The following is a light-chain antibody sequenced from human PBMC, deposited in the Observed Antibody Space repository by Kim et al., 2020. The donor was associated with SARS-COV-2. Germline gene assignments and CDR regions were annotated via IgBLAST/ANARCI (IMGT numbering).Light chain of an antibody. V-gene: IGKV1-39*01. CDR2: AAS. J-gene: IGKJ3*01. Sequence: ASVGDRVTITCRASQSISSYLNWDQQKPGKAPKLLIYAASSLQSGVPSRFSGSGSGTDFTLTISSLQPEDFATYYCQQSYSTPFTFGPGTKVDIK. CDR3: QQSYSTPFT. CDR1: QSISSY.